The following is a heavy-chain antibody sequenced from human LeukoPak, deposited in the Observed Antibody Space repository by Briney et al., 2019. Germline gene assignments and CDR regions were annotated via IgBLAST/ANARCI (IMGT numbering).Heavy chain of an antibody. J-gene: IGHJ4*02. CDR2: IYYSGST. Sequence: SETLSLTCTVSGGSISSYYWSWIRQPPGKGLEWIGYIYYSGSTNYNPSLKSRVTISVDTSKNQFSLKLSSVTAADTAVYYCARGYSSYYFDYWGQGTLVTVSS. CDR1: GGSISSYY. D-gene: IGHD5-18*01. CDR3: ARGYSSYYFDY. V-gene: IGHV4-59*01.